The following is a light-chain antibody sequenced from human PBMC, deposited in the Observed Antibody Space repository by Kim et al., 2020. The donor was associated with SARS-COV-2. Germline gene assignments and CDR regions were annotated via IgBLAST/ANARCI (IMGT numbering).Light chain of an antibody. CDR1: QFVGTF. CDR2: DAS. J-gene: IGKJ1*01. Sequence: FSPGDRAPLSCRAGQFVGTFLAWYQQRPGQAPSLLIYDASNRAAGVPARFAGAGSGTDFTLTINRLEPDDFAIYYCQQRYSWPRTFGHGTKVDIK. CDR3: QQRYSWPRT. V-gene: IGKV3-11*01.